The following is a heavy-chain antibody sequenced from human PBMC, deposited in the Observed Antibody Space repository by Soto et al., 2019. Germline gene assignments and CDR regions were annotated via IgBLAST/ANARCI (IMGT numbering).Heavy chain of an antibody. CDR3: ARRLYGDYVY. J-gene: IGHJ4*02. D-gene: IGHD4-17*01. Sequence: QAQLVQSGAEVKEPGASVKVSCKASGYSFTTSGITWVRQAPGQGLEWMGWISTYNGNTNYAQKLQDRVTLTTDTSTSTAYMELRSLRSDDTAVYYCARRLYGDYVYWGQGTLVNVSS. CDR2: ISTYNGNT. V-gene: IGHV1-18*01. CDR1: GYSFTTSG.